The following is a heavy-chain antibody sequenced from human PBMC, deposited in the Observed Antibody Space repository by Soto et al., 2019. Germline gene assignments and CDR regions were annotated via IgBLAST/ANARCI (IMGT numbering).Heavy chain of an antibody. V-gene: IGHV4-39*01. Sequence: LSLTCTVSGDSIGSVKYHWGWIRQSPGKGLEWIGSMYSTGSTQYNPSLKSRVTMSVDTSTNQFSLKLRSVTAADTAIYYCARRPVRGGNSGVGFDPWGQGTLVTVSS. CDR1: GDSIGSVKYH. D-gene: IGHD2-15*01. J-gene: IGHJ5*02. CDR2: MYSTGST. CDR3: ARRPVRGGNSGVGFDP.